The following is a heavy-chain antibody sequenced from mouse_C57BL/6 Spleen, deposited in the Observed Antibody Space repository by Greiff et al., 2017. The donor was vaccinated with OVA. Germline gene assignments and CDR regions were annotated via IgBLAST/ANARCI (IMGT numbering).Heavy chain of an antibody. D-gene: IGHD4-1*01. CDR1: GYAFSSSW. CDR2: IYPGDGDT. CDR3: ARGELTGTYFDV. V-gene: IGHV1-82*01. J-gene: IGHJ1*03. Sequence: VQLQQSGPELVKPGASVKISCKASGYAFSSSWMNWVKQRPGKGLEWIGRIYPGDGDTNYNGKFKGKATLTADKSSSTAYMQLSSLTSEDSAVYFCARGELTGTYFDVWGTGTTVTVSS.